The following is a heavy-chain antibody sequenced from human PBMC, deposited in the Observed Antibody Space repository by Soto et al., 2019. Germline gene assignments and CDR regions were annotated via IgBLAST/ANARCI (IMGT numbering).Heavy chain of an antibody. CDR1: GGSISSYY. Sequence: QVQLQESGPGLVKPSETLSLTCTVSGGSISSYYWSWIRQPPGKGLEWIGYIYYSGSTNYNPSLKSRVTISVETSKKQCSLKLSSVTDADTAVYYCARRCGRTFDYWGQGTLVTVSS. J-gene: IGHJ4*02. CDR3: ARRCGRTFDY. V-gene: IGHV4-59*08. CDR2: IYYSGST. D-gene: IGHD2-21*01.